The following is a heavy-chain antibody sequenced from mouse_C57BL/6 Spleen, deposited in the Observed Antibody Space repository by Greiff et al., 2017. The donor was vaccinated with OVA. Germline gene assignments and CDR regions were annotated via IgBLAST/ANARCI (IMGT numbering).Heavy chain of an antibody. CDR2: IWSGGST. CDR1: GFSLTSYG. V-gene: IGHV2-2*01. Sequence: QVQLQQSGPGLVQPSQSLSITCTVSGFSLTSYGVHWVRQSPGQGLEWLGVIWSGGSTDYNAAFISRLSISKDNSKSQVFFKMNSLQADDTAIYYCARRDYYGSSWGAMDYWGQGTSVTVSS. D-gene: IGHD1-1*01. J-gene: IGHJ4*01. CDR3: ARRDYYGSSWGAMDY.